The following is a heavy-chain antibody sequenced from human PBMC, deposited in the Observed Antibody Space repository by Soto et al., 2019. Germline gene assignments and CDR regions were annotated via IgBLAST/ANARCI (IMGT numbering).Heavy chain of an antibody. D-gene: IGHD1-26*01. CDR2: IGTAGDT. Sequence: EVQLVESGGGLVQPGGSLRLSCAASGFTFSSYDMHWVRQATGKGLEWVSAIGTAGDTYYPGSVKGRFTISRENAKNSLYLQMNSLRAEDTAVYYCARDREWELLPHAFDIWGQGTMVTVSS. V-gene: IGHV3-13*04. CDR1: GFTFSSYD. CDR3: ARDREWELLPHAFDI. J-gene: IGHJ3*02.